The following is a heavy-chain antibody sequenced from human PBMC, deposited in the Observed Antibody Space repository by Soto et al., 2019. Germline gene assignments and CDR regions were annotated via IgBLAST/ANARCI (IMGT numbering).Heavy chain of an antibody. D-gene: IGHD3-3*01. V-gene: IGHV4-30-4*01. Sequence: QVQLQESGPGLVKPSQTLSLTCTVSGGSISSGDYYWSWIRQPPGKGLEWIGYIYHSGSTYYNPSLKCRLTISVNTCMSQVSLKLSSVTAAVTAVYYCGRERHDGARLDPWGQGTLVTVSS. CDR3: GRERHDGARLDP. J-gene: IGHJ5*02. CDR2: IYHSGST. CDR1: GGSISSGDYY.